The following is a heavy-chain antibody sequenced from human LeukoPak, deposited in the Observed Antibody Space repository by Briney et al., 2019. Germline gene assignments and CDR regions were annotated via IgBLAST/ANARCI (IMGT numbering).Heavy chain of an antibody. CDR3: AKDLERILTGYLAA. CDR2: ISGSGGST. D-gene: IGHD3-9*01. Sequence: GGSLRLSCAASGFTFSSYAMSWVRQAPGKGLEWVSAISGSGGSTYYADSVKGRFTISRDNSKNTPYLQMNSLRAEDTAVYYCAKDLERILTGYLAAWGQGTLVIVSS. J-gene: IGHJ5*02. V-gene: IGHV3-23*01. CDR1: GFTFSSYA.